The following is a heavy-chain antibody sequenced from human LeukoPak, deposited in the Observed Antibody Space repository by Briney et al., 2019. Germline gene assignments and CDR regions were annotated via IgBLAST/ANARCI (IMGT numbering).Heavy chain of an antibody. CDR3: ARELWFANAPGSWLDP. D-gene: IGHD3-10*01. J-gene: IGHJ5*02. Sequence: SETLSLTCVVSGDPISSGTYSWSWIRQPPGKGLEWIGYIFHTGSTFYNPSLKSRVTISVDTSKNQFSLRLNSVTAADTAVYYCARELWFANAPGSWLDPWGQGTLVTVSS. CDR1: GDPISSGTYS. V-gene: IGHV4-30-2*01. CDR2: IFHTGST.